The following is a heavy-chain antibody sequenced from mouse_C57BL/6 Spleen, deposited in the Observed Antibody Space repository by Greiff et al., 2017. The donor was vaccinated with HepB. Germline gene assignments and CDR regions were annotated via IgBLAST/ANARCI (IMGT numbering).Heavy chain of an antibody. CDR1: GYTFTSYW. J-gene: IGHJ2*01. CDR3: ARSGTVVAPFDY. CDR2: IDPSDSYT. Sequence: QVQLQQLGAELVMPGASVKLSCKASGYTFTSYWMHWVKQRPGQGLEWIGEIDPSDSYTNYNQKFKGKSTLTVDKSSSTAYMQLSSLTSEDSAVYYCARSGTVVAPFDYWGQGTTLTVSS. D-gene: IGHD1-1*01. V-gene: IGHV1-69*01.